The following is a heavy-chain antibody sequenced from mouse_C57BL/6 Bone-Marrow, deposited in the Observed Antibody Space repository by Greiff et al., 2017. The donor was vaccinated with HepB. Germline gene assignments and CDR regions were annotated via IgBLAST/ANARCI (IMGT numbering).Heavy chain of an antibody. D-gene: IGHD2-3*01. Sequence: VQLQQSRAELVRPGTSVKVSCKASGYAFTNYLIEWVKQRPGQGLEWIGVINPGSGGTNYNEKFKGKATLTADKSSSTAYMQLSSLTSEDSAVYFCARWLLRYFDVWGTGTTVTVSS. V-gene: IGHV1-54*01. CDR1: GYAFTNYL. CDR3: ARWLLRYFDV. J-gene: IGHJ1*03. CDR2: INPGSGGT.